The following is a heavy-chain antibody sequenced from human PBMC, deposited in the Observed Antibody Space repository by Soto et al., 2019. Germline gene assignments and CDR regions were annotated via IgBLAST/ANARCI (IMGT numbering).Heavy chain of an antibody. D-gene: IGHD1-26*01. V-gene: IGHV3-66*01. J-gene: IGHJ4*02. CDR2: IYSGGNT. CDR3: ARGGATDFDY. CDR1: GFPVTSDH. Sequence: EVPLVESGGGLVQPGGSLRLSFAASGFPVTSDHMSWVRQPPGKGLEWVSLIYSGGNTNYPDSVKGRFTISRDNSRNTVHLQMNSLRAEDTAVYYCARGGATDFDYWGQGTLVTVSS.